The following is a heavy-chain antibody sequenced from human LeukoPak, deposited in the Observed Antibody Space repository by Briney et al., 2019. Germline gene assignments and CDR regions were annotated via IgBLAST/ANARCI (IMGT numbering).Heavy chain of an antibody. D-gene: IGHD3-10*01. CDR1: GYTSTSYA. CDR3: ARGRMVRGVIITYNWFDP. CDR2: INAGNGST. V-gene: IGHV1-3*01. J-gene: IGHJ5*02. Sequence: ASVKVSCKASGYTSTSYAMHWVRQAPGQRLEWMGWINAGNGSTKYSQKFQGRATITRDTSASTAYMELSSLRSEDTAVYYCARGRMVRGVIITYNWFDPWGQGTLVTVSS.